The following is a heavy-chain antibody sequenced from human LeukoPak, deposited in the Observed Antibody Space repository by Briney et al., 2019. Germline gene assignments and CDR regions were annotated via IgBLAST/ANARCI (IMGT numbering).Heavy chain of an antibody. CDR2: IYHSGST. Sequence: SETLSLTCAVSGGSISSSNWWSWVRQPPVKGLEWIGEIYHSGSTNYNPSLKSRVTISVDKSKNQFSLKLSSVTAADTAVYYCARVDDPQNSHYYYYYYMDVWGKGTTVTVSS. V-gene: IGHV4-4*02. CDR3: ARVDDPQNSHYYYYYYMDV. J-gene: IGHJ6*03. CDR1: GGSISSSNW. D-gene: IGHD2-21*01.